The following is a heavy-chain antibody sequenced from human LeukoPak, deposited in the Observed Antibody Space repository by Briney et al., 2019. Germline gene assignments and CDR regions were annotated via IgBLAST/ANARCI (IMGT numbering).Heavy chain of an antibody. J-gene: IGHJ5*02. CDR1: GGSISSYY. Sequence: SETLSLTCTVSGGSISSYYWSWIRQPAGKGLEWIERIYTSGSTNYNPSLKSRVTMSVDTSKNQFSLKLIAVTAADAAVYYCARDGVVLGDVVPTVWFDPWGQGTLVTVSS. CDR2: IYTSGST. CDR3: ARDGVVLGDVVPTVWFDP. V-gene: IGHV4-4*07. D-gene: IGHD2-2*01.